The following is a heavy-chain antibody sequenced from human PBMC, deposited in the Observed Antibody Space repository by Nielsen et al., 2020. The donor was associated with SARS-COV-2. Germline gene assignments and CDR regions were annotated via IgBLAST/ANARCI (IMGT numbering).Heavy chain of an antibody. CDR3: ARGGYYYYGMDV. Sequence: SETLSLTCAIYGGSFSGYYWSWIRQPPGKGLEWIGEINHSGSTNYNPSLKSRVTISVDTSKNQFSLKLSSVTAADTAVYYCARGGYYYYGMDVWGQGTTVTVSS. CDR1: GGSFSGYY. V-gene: IGHV4-34*01. CDR2: INHSGST. J-gene: IGHJ6*02.